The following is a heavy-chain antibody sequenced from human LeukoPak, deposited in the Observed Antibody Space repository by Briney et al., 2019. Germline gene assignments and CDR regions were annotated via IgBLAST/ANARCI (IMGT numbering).Heavy chain of an antibody. D-gene: IGHD3-10*01. J-gene: IGHJ4*02. V-gene: IGHV3-9*01. CDR2: ISWNSGSI. CDR3: ATDLGSGWVVRGVMEY. CDR1: GFTFDDYA. Sequence: GRSLRLSCAASGFTFDDYAMHWVRHALGKGVEWVSGISWNSGSIGYADSVWGRFTLSRDKDKHSLYLQMNSLRAEDTALYYCATDLGSGWVVRGVMEYGGEGTLVTVSS.